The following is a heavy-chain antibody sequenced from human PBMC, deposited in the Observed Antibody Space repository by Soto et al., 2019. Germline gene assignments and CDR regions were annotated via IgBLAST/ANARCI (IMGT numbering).Heavy chain of an antibody. CDR1: GFTFSDYA. CDR3: VKGNSGYYYEY. V-gene: IGHV3-64D*06. D-gene: IGHD3-22*01. CDR2: PSRDGTDT. Sequence: GGSLRLSCSASGFTFSDYAMYWVRQAPGKGLEYVSGPSRDGTDTSYTDSVKGRFTISRDNSKNTLYLQMSSLRPEDTAVYYCVKGNSGYYYEYWGQGSQVTVSS. J-gene: IGHJ4*02.